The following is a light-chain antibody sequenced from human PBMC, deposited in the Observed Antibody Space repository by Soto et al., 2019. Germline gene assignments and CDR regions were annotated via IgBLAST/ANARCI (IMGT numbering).Light chain of an antibody. CDR1: SSDVGGYNY. CDR2: EVK. Sequence: QSALTQPPSASGSPGQSVTISCTGTSSDVGGYNYVSWYQQHPGKAPQVMIYEVKKPPSGVPDRFSGSKSVNTASLTVSGLQAEDEAYYYCISYAGSNNLVFGGGTKVTVL. V-gene: IGLV2-8*01. J-gene: IGLJ2*01. CDR3: ISYAGSNNLV.